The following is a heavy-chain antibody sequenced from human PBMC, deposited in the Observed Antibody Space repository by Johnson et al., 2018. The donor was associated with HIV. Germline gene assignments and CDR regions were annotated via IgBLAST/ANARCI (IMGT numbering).Heavy chain of an antibody. V-gene: IGHV3-30-3*01. CDR1: GFTFSSYA. CDR3: AKDSSSRMGFPVFDM. D-gene: IGHD2-2*01. J-gene: IGHJ3*02. Sequence: MQLVESGGGVVQPGRSLRLSCAASGFTFSSYAMHWVRQAPGKGLEWVAVISYDGSNKYYADSVKGRFTISRDNSKNTLYLQMSSLRLEDTALYYCAKDSSSRMGFPVFDMRGQGTKVTVSS. CDR2: ISYDGSNK.